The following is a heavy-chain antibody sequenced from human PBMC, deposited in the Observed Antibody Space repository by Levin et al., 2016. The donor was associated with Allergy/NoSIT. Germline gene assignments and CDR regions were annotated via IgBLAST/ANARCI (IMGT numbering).Heavy chain of an antibody. CDR2: IYSGGST. D-gene: IGHD4-23*01. J-gene: IGHJ5*02. CDR1: GFTVSSNY. Sequence: GESLKISCAASGFTVSSNYMSWVRQAPGKGLEWVSVIYSGGSTYNAASVKGRFTISRDNSKNTLYLQMNSLRAEDTAVYYCAITSPTVAWFDPWGQGTLVTV. V-gene: IGHV3-66*01. CDR3: AITSPTVAWFDP.